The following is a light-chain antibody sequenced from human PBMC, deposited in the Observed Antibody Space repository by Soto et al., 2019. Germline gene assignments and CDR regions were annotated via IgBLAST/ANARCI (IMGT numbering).Light chain of an antibody. CDR2: GAS. CDR3: QQYGSSPST. J-gene: IGKJ1*01. CDR1: QSVSRSY. V-gene: IGKV3-20*01. Sequence: EIVLTQSPGTLSLSPGERATLSCRASQSVSRSYLAWYQQKPGQAPRPLIYGASSRAIGIPDRFSGSGSGTDFTLTISRLEPEDFAVYYCQQYGSSPSTFGQGTKVDIK.